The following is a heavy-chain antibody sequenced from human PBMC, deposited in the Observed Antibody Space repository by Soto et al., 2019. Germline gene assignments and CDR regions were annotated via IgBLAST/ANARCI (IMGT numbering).Heavy chain of an antibody. V-gene: IGHV3-48*01. CDR1: GFTFSSYS. CDR2: FGRSASTI. J-gene: IGHJ4*02. Sequence: EVQLEESGGGLVQPGGSLRLSCAASGFTFSSYSMNWVRQAPGKGLEWVSHFGRSASTIYYADSVKGRFTISRDNAKNSLYLQMNSLRAEDTAVYYCARDNDWAFDYWGQGTLVTVSS. D-gene: IGHD3-9*01. CDR3: ARDNDWAFDY.